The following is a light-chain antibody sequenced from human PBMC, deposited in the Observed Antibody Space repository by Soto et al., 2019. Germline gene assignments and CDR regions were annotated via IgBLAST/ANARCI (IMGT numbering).Light chain of an antibody. CDR2: AAS. CDR1: QGISKY. CDR3: QKYNSAPWT. J-gene: IGKJ1*01. Sequence: DIQMTQSPSSLSASVGDRVTITCRASQGISKYLAWYQQKPGKVPKLLIYAASTLQSGVPSRFSGSGSGTDFTLSISSLQPEDVATYYCQKYNSAPWTFGLLTQVEI. V-gene: IGKV1-27*01.